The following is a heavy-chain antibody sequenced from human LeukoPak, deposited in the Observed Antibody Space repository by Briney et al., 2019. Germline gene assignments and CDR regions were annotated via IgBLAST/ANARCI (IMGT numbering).Heavy chain of an antibody. CDR2: IYTSGST. Sequence: SETLSLTCTVSGGSISSYYWSWIRQPAGKGLEWIGRIYTSGSTNYNPSLKSRVTMSVDTSKNQFSLKLSSVTAADTAVYYCARGRWYWDYYYYMDVWGKGTTVTVSS. J-gene: IGHJ6*03. V-gene: IGHV4-4*07. CDR1: GGSISSYY. D-gene: IGHD6-13*01. CDR3: ARGRWYWDYYYYMDV.